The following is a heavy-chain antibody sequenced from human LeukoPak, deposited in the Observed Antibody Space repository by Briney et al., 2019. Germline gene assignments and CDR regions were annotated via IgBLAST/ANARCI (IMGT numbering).Heavy chain of an antibody. J-gene: IGHJ4*02. CDR2: IRSKASNYAT. V-gene: IGHV3-73*01. CDR1: GFTFSDST. Sequence: RGSLRLSCVASGFTFSDSTMHWVRQASGKGLEWVGHIRSKASNYATTYAASVKGRFTISRDDSKNTAYLQINSLKTEDTAIYYCTRHERDCSGGRCSDYWGQGTPVTVSS. CDR3: TRHERDCSGGRCSDY. D-gene: IGHD2-15*01.